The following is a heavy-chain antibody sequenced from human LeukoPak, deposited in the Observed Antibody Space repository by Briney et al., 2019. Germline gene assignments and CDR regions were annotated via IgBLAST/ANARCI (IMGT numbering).Heavy chain of an antibody. CDR3: VIDIARDMIRGFAFFDY. CDR1: GFTFGSYA. J-gene: IGHJ4*02. D-gene: IGHD3-10*01. V-gene: IGHV3-23*01. Sequence: QARGSLRLSCAASGFTFGSYAMSWVRQAPGKGLEWVSAVSGSGMSTYYGDSVKGRFNVSRDDSKNTLYLQMNSLRVEDTAVYYCVIDIARDMIRGFAFFDYWGQGTPVTVSS. CDR2: VSGSGMST.